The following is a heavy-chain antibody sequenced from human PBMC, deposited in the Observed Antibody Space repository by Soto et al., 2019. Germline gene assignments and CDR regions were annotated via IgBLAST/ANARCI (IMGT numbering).Heavy chain of an antibody. CDR3: ARQADYDILTGYYNPRFDY. J-gene: IGHJ4*02. Sequence: DSLKVSCQASGYTFTSYFISWVLQAPGQGLEWMGWISAYNGNTNYAQKLQGRVTMTTDTSTSTAYMELRSLRSDDTAVYYCARQADYDILTGYYNPRFDYWGQGTLFSVSS. CDR1: GYTFTSYF. V-gene: IGHV1-18*01. D-gene: IGHD3-9*01. CDR2: ISAYNGNT.